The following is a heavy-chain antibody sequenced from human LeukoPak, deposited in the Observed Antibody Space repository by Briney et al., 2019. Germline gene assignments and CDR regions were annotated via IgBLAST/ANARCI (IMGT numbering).Heavy chain of an antibody. CDR2: IRYDGSNK. CDR3: ARDLVRGYSSRDWFDP. Sequence: GGSLRLSCAASGFTFSSYAMSWVRQAPGKGLEWVAFIRYDGSNKYYADSVKGRFTISRDNSKNTLYLQMNSLRAEDTAVYYCARDLVRGYSSRDWFDPWGQGTLVTVSS. D-gene: IGHD5-18*01. CDR1: GFTFSSYA. V-gene: IGHV3-30*02. J-gene: IGHJ5*02.